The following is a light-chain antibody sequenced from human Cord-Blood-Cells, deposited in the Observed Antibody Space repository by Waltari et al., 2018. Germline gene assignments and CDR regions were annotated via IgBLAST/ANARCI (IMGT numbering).Light chain of an antibody. Sequence: QLVLTQSPSASASLGASVKLTCTLSSGHSSYAIAWHQQQPEKGPRYLMKLNSYGSHSKVDGIPYRFSGSSSGAERYLTISSLQSEDEADYYCQTWGTGIRVFGGGTKLTVL. J-gene: IGLJ3*02. V-gene: IGLV4-69*01. CDR3: QTWGTGIRV. CDR1: SGHSSYA. CDR2: LNSYGSH.